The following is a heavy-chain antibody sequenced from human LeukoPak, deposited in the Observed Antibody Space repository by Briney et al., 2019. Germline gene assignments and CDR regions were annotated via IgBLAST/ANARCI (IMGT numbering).Heavy chain of an antibody. V-gene: IGHV3-23*01. CDR1: EFTFSSSA. CDR2: ISKSGDFT. Sequence: GGSLRLSCAASEFTFSSSAMSWVRQAPGKGLEWVSVISKSGDFTYYADSVKGRFTISRDSSKNTLNLQMNSLRAEDTAVYYCAKESAAAGYFDYWGLGTLVTDSS. J-gene: IGHJ4*01. D-gene: IGHD6-13*01. CDR3: AKESAAAGYFDY.